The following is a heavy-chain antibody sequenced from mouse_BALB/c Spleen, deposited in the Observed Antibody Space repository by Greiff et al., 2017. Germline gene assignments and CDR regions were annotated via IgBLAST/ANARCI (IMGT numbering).Heavy chain of an antibody. CDR2: INPDSSTI. CDR3: ARRYYGSSLDY. CDR1: GFDFSRYW. J-gene: IGHJ2*01. D-gene: IGHD1-1*01. V-gene: IGHV4-1*02. Sequence: ASGFDFSRYWMSWVRQAPGKGLEWIGEINPDSSTINYTPSLKDKFIISRDNAKNTLYLQMSKVRSEDTALYYCARRYYGSSLDYWGQGTTLTVSS.